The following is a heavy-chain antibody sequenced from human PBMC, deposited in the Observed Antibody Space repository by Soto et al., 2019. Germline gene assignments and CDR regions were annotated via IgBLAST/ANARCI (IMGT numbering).Heavy chain of an antibody. V-gene: IGHV1-24*01. CDR1: GYTLTELS. J-gene: IGHJ5*02. Sequence: ASVKVSCKVSGYTLTELSMHWVRQAPGKGLEWMGGFDPEDGETIYAQKFQGRVTMTEDTSTDTAYMELSSLRSEDTAWYYCATVLGTYDFWGGPVRWGRVSTWFDPWGQGPLVTVSS. CDR2: FDPEDGET. D-gene: IGHD3-3*01. CDR3: ATVLGTYDFWGGPVRWGRVSTWFDP.